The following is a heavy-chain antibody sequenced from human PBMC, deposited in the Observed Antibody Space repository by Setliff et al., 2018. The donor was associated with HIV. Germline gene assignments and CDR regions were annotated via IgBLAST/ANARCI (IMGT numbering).Heavy chain of an antibody. CDR2: IYTSGST. CDR1: GGSISSGSYY. J-gene: IGHJ4*02. CDR3: ASGYWWEGGVDY. V-gene: IGHV4-61*02. D-gene: IGHD1-26*01. Sequence: SETLSLTCTVSGGSISSGSYYWSWIRQPAGKGLEWIGRIYTSGSTNYNPSLKSRVTISVDTSKNQFSLKLSSVTAAYTAVYYCASGYWWEGGVDYWCPVTLVTAPQ.